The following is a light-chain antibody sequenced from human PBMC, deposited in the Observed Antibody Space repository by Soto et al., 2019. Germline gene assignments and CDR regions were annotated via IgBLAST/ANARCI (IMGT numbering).Light chain of an antibody. J-gene: IGKJ4*01. Sequence: DLQMTQSPSSLSASVEDRVTITCRASQSISNYLNWYQQKPGKAPKLLIYAASSLQSGVPSRFSGSGSGTDFTLTISSLQPEDFATYYCQQSYSTPLTFGGGTKVEIK. CDR1: QSISNY. CDR3: QQSYSTPLT. CDR2: AAS. V-gene: IGKV1-39*01.